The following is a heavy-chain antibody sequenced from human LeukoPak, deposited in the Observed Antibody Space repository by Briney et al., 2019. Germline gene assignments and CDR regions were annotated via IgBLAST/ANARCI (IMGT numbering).Heavy chain of an antibody. CDR2: ISYDGSNK. J-gene: IGHJ4*02. CDR3: TRRTV. Sequence: GGSLRLSCAASGFTFSSYAIHWVRQAPGKGLEWVAVISYDGSNKYYADSVKGRFTISRDNSKNTLYLQMNSLRAEDTAVYYCTRRTVWGQGTLVTVSS. D-gene: IGHD2-2*01. V-gene: IGHV3-30*04. CDR1: GFTFSSYA.